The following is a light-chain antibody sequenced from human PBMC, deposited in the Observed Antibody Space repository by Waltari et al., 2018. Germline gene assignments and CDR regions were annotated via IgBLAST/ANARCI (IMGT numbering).Light chain of an antibody. J-gene: IGKJ1*01. V-gene: IGKV1-5*01. CDR1: QAIGTW. CDR3: QQYNRFSP. Sequence: DIQMTQSPSIMSAPVGYRVTIPCRAQQAIGTWLDWDQQKPGNAPKLLIHGASTLQNGVSSRFRGSGSGTEFALTIDSLQPDDFATYYCQQYNRFSPFGQGTNVEVK. CDR2: GAS.